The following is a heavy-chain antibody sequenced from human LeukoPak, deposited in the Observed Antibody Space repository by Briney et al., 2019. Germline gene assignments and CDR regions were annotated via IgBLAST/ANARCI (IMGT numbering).Heavy chain of an antibody. V-gene: IGHV3-74*01. CDR2: ISSDGSIT. CDR3: ARHLNYYLDY. J-gene: IGHJ4*02. CDR1: GFTFSTYW. Sequence: GGFLRLSCAASGFTFSTYWMHWVRQAPGKGLVWVSRISSDGSITGYADSVKGRFTISRDNAKNTLYLQMNSLRAEDTAVYYCARHLNYYLDYWGQGTLVTVSP. D-gene: IGHD3-10*01.